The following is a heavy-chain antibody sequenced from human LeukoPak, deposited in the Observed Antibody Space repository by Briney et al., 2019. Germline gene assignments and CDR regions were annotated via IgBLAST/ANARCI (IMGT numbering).Heavy chain of an antibody. J-gene: IGHJ4*02. CDR2: ISAYNGNT. D-gene: IGHD6-6*01. V-gene: IGHV1-18*01. Sequence: GASVKVSCKASGYTFTSYGISWVRQAPGQGLEWMGWISAYNGNTNYAQKLQGRVTMTTDTSTTTAYMELRSLRSDDTAVYYYATYNIAAPHSPFDHWGQGTLVTVSS. CDR1: GYTFTSYG. CDR3: ATYNIAAPHSPFDH.